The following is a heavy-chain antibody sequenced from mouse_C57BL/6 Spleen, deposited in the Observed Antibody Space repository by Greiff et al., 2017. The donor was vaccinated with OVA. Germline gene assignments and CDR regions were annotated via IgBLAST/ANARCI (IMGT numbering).Heavy chain of an antibody. V-gene: IGHV1-15*01. J-gene: IGHJ3*01. CDR1: GYTFTDYE. CDR2: IDPETGGT. CDR3: TRGDGLGCAY. Sequence: QVQLQQSGAELVRPGASVTLSCKASGYTFTDYEMHWVKQTPVHGLEWIGAIDPETGGTAYNQKFKGKAILTADKSSSTAYMELRSLTSEDSAVYYCTRGDGLGCAYWGQGTLVTVSA. D-gene: IGHD2-13*01.